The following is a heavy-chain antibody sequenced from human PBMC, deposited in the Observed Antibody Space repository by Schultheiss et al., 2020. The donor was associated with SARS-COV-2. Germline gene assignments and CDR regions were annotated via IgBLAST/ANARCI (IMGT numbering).Heavy chain of an antibody. CDR2: IYYSGST. V-gene: IGHV4-4*08. CDR1: GGSFSGYY. Sequence: SETLSLTCAVYGGSFSGYYWSWIRQPAGKGLEWIGYIYYSGSTNYNPSLKSRVTISVDTSKNQFSLKLSSVTAADTAVYYCAREMMHDAFDIWGQGTMVTVSS. CDR3: AREMMHDAFDI. J-gene: IGHJ3*02. D-gene: IGHD3-16*01.